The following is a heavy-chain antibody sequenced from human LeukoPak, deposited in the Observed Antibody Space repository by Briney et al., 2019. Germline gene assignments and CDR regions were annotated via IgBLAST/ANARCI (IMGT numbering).Heavy chain of an antibody. CDR2: INPNSGGT. V-gene: IGHV1-2*02. J-gene: IGHJ4*02. CDR1: GYTFTGYY. CDR3: ARGPRMVRGVISTGLYHFDY. Sequence: ASVKVSCKASGYTFTGYYMHWVRQAPGQGLEWMGWINPNSGGTNYAQKFQGRVTMTRDTSISTAYMELSRLRSDDTAVYYCARGPRMVRGVISTGLYHFDYWGQGTLVTVSS. D-gene: IGHD3-10*01.